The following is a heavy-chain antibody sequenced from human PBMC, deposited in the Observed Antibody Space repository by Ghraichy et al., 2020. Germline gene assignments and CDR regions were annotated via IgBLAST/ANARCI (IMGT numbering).Heavy chain of an antibody. CDR2: INKDGSEK. CDR3: ARDQWDYGMDV. D-gene: IGHD1-26*01. Sequence: GGSLRLSCAASKFTFSKFFIHWVRQAPGKGLEWVANINKDGSEKYYPDSVKGRFTIARDNEKDSLYLQMNSLRAEDTAVYYCARDQWDYGMDVWGQGTTVSVSS. J-gene: IGHJ6*02. V-gene: IGHV3-7*01. CDR1: KFTFSKFF.